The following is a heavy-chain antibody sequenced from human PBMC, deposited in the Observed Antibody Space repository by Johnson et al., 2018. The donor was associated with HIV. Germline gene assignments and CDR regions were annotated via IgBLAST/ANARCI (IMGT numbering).Heavy chain of an antibody. Sequence: QVQLVESGGGLVQPGGSLRLSCAASGFTFSDYFMSWIRQAPGKGLEWVASISGSGSARDHADAVKGRVTISRDNARTSLYLQINRLRAEDTAVYYCARDQGVRRVVVFDDAFDVWGQGTMVTVSS. CDR3: ARDQGVRRVVVFDDAFDV. J-gene: IGHJ3*01. CDR2: ISGSGSAR. V-gene: IGHV3-11*04. CDR1: GFTFSDYF. D-gene: IGHD2-15*01.